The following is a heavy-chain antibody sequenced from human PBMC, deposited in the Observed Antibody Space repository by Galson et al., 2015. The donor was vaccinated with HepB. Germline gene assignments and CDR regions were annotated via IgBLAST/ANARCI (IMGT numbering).Heavy chain of an antibody. CDR2: ISSNGGSI. V-gene: IGHV3-64D*06. CDR1: GFTFSSYA. CDR3: ALGYSSGGSCSEEGNAEYFHH. J-gene: IGHJ1*01. Sequence: SLRLSCAASGFTFSSYAMHWVRQAPGKGLEYVSAISSNGGSIYSADTVKGRVTISRDNSKNTLYLQMSSLRAEDTAVYYCALGYSSGGSCSEEGNAEYFHHWGQGTLVTVSS. D-gene: IGHD2-15*01.